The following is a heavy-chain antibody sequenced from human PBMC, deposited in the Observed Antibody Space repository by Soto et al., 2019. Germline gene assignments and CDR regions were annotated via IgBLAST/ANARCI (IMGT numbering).Heavy chain of an antibody. CDR1: GGSISSGGYY. CDR2: IYYSGST. Sequence: SETLSLTCTVSGGSISSGGYYWSWIRQHPGKGLEWIGYIYYSGSTYYNPSLKSRVTISVDTSKNQFSLELSSVTAADTAVYYCARVAPGVKVPAAMWVFDYWGQGTLVTVSS. J-gene: IGHJ4*02. D-gene: IGHD2-2*01. CDR3: ARVAPGVKVPAAMWVFDY. V-gene: IGHV4-31*03.